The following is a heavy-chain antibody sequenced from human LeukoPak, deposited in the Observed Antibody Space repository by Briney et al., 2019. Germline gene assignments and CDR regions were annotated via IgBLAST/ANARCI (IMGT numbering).Heavy chain of an antibody. CDR2: ISGSGGST. D-gene: IGHD1-26*01. V-gene: IGHV3-23*01. Sequence: GSLRLSCAASGFTFSSYAMSWVRQAPGKGLEWVSAISGSGGSTYYADSVKGRFTISRDNSKNTLYLQMNSLRAEDTAVYYCAKDKRQSYPYYYYGIDVWGQGTTVTVSS. J-gene: IGHJ6*02. CDR3: AKDKRQSYPYYYYGIDV. CDR1: GFTFSSYA.